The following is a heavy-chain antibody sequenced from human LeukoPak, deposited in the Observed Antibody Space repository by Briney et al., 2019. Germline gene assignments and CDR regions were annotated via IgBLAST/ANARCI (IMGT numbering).Heavy chain of an antibody. CDR2: ISTSSTI. V-gene: IGHV3-48*04. CDR3: ARDLDYGGRGLDS. J-gene: IGHJ4*02. Sequence: QPGGSLRLSCAASGFTFSTSSFNWVRQAPGKGLEWISYISTSSTINYADSVRGRFTISRDNAKSSLSLQMNSLRAEDTAVYYCARDLDYGGRGLDSWGQGTLVTVSS. CDR1: GFTFSTSS. D-gene: IGHD4-23*01.